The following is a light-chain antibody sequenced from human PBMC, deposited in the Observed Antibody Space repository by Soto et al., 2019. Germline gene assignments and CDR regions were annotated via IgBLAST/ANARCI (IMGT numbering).Light chain of an antibody. CDR2: GAS. CDR3: QQYGSSPRT. J-gene: IGKJ4*01. Sequence: PGERATLSCRASQSVSSSFLALYQQKSGQAPRLLIYGASSRATGIPDRFSGSGSGTDFTLTISRLEPEDVAVYYCQQYGSSPRTFGGGTKGEIK. V-gene: IGKV3-20*01. CDR1: QSVSSSF.